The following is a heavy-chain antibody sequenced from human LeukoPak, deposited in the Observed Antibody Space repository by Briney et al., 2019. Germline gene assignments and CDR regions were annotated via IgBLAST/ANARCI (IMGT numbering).Heavy chain of an antibody. CDR3: ATKLIGYCSSTSCRTYWFDP. CDR1: GGSISSSSYY. V-gene: IGHV4-39*01. J-gene: IGHJ5*02. CDR2: IYYSGST. Sequence: PSETLSLTCTVSGGSISSSSYYWGWIRQAPGKGLEWIGSIYYSGSTYYNPSLKSRVTISVDTSKNQFSLKLSSVTAADTAVYYCATKLIGYCSSTSCRTYWFDPWGQGTLVTVSS. D-gene: IGHD2-2*01.